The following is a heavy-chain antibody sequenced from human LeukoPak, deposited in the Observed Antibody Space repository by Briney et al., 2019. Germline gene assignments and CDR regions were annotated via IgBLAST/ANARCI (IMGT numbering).Heavy chain of an antibody. Sequence: PSQTLSLTCAVSGGSISSGGYYWGWIRQPPGKGLEWIGSIYYSGSTYYNPSLKSRVTISVDTSKNQFSLKLSSVTAADTAVYYCARDGSDLIADAYSNPFDPWGQGTLVTVSS. D-gene: IGHD6-13*01. J-gene: IGHJ5*02. CDR2: IYYSGST. CDR3: ARDGSDLIADAYSNPFDP. CDR1: GGSISSGGYY. V-gene: IGHV4-39*07.